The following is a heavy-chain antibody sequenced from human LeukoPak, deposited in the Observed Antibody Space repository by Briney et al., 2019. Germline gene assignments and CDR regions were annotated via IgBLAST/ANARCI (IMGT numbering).Heavy chain of an antibody. CDR2: ISGNSGKT. CDR1: GYTFSTYG. J-gene: IGHJ5*02. CDR3: ARNAGSYFEFAP. Sequence: ASVKVSCKTSGYTFSTYGLSWVRQAPGQGLEWMRWISGNSGKTHYAQKFQDRVTLTTDTSSTTAFMELRSLRSDDTAMYYCARNAGSYFEFAPWGQGTLVTVSS. V-gene: IGHV1-18*01. D-gene: IGHD1-26*01.